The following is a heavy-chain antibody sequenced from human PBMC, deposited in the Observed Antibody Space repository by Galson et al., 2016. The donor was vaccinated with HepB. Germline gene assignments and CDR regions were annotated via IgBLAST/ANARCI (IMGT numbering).Heavy chain of an antibody. CDR3: VRDLDDYIWGTYRTLGY. CDR1: GLTFSGYA. CDR2: VSYDGSII. J-gene: IGHJ4*02. D-gene: IGHD3-16*01. V-gene: IGHV3-30*04. Sequence: SLRLSCAASGLTFSGYAMHWVRQAPGKGLEWVAVVSYDGSIISYADSVKGRFTISRHNSKNTLYLQMNSLRAEDTALYYCVRDLDDYIWGTYRTLGYWGQGTLVTVSS.